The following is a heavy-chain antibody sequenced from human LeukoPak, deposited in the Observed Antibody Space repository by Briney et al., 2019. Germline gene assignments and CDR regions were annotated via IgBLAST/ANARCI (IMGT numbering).Heavy chain of an antibody. CDR3: APLYDFWSGYYPH. CDR2: INHSGST. D-gene: IGHD3-3*01. CDR1: GGSFSGYY. Sequence: SSETLSLTCAVYGGSFSGYYWSWIRQPPGKGLEWIGEINHSGSTNYNPSLKSRVTISVDTSKNQFSLKLSSVTAADTAVYYCAPLYDFWSGYYPHWGQGTLVTVSS. J-gene: IGHJ4*02. V-gene: IGHV4-34*01.